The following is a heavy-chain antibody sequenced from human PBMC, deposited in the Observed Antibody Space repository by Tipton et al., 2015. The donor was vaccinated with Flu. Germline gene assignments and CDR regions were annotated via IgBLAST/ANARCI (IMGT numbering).Heavy chain of an antibody. V-gene: IGHV4-59*01. D-gene: IGHD4-11*01. CDR3: AGATTVTTSGMDV. CDR1: GGSISSYY. J-gene: IGHJ6*02. Sequence: TLSLTCTVSGGSISSYYWSWLRQPPGKGLEWIGYIYYSGSTNYNPSLKSRVTISVDTSKNQFSLQLNSVTAADTAVYYCAGATTVTTSGMDVWGQGTTVTVSS. CDR2: IYYSGST.